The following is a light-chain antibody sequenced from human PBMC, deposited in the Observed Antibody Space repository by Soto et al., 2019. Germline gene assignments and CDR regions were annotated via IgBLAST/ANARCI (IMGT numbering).Light chain of an antibody. Sequence: IVMTQSPATLSVSPGERATLSCRASQSVSGNLAWYQQKPGQAPRLLIYGASTRATAIPARFSGSGSGTEFTLTISSLQSEDFAVYYGQQYNNWPPWTFGQGTKVEIK. CDR3: QQYNNWPPWT. CDR2: GAS. CDR1: QSVSGN. V-gene: IGKV3-15*01. J-gene: IGKJ1*01.